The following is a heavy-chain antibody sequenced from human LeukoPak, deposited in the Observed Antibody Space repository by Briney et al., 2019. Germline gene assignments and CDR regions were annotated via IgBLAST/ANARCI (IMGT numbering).Heavy chain of an antibody. CDR2: INSDGSST. CDR1: GFTFSSYW. V-gene: IGHV3-74*01. Sequence: GGSLRLSCAASGFTFSSYWMHWVRQAPGKGLVGVSRINSDGSSTNYADSVKGRFTISRDNAKNTLYLQMNSLRAEDTAVYYCARVWVGTPDYWGQGTLVTVSS. J-gene: IGHJ4*02. D-gene: IGHD4-23*01. CDR3: ARVWVGTPDY.